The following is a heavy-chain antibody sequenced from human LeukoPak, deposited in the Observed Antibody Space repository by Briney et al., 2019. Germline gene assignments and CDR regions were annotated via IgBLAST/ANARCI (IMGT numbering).Heavy chain of an antibody. CDR3: ARDRRGSGWFGELRV. V-gene: IGHV4-61*02. D-gene: IGHD3-10*01. J-gene: IGHJ4*02. Sequence: PTETLSLTCTVSGGSISSGSYYWSWIRQPAVKGLEWIGRIYTSGSTNYNPSLKSRVTISVDTSKNQFSLKLSSVTAADTAVYYCARDRRGSGWFGELRVWGQGTLVTVSS. CDR1: GGSISSGSYY. CDR2: IYTSGST.